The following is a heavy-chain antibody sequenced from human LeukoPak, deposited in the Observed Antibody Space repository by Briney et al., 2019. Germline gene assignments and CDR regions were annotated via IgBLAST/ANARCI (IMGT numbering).Heavy chain of an antibody. CDR3: ARDKRIPRAHWFDP. CDR1: GYTFTAYY. J-gene: IGHJ5*02. D-gene: IGHD1-26*01. CDR2: INPNSGGT. V-gene: IGHV1-2*02. Sequence: ASVKVSCKTSGYTFTAYYMHWVRHAPGQGREWMGWINPNSGGTNYAQKFQGRVTMTRDTSISTAYMELSRLRSDDTAVYYCARDKRIPRAHWFDPWGQGTLVTVSS.